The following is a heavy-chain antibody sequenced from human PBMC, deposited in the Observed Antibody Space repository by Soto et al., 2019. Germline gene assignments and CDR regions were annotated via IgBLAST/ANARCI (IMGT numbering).Heavy chain of an antibody. V-gene: IGHV1-24*01. CDR1: GYTLTELS. CDR2: FDPEDGET. CDR3: ATRFLGKSWFEP. Sequence: ASVKVSCKVSGYTLTELSMHWVRQAPGKGLEWMGGFDPEDGETIYAQKFQGRVTMTEDTSTDTAYMELSSLRSEDTAVYYCATRFLGKSWFEPWGQGTLVTVSS. J-gene: IGHJ5*02. D-gene: IGHD3-3*01.